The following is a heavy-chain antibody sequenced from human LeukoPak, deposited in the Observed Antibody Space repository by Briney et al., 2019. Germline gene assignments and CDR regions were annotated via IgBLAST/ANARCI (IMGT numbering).Heavy chain of an antibody. Sequence: GESLKISCKGSGYSFTSYWIGWVRQMPGKGLEWMGIIYPGDSDTRYSPSFQGQVTISADKSISTAYLQWSSLKASDTAMYYCARPDNDILTGYLPLGAFDIWGQGTMVTVSS. J-gene: IGHJ3*02. D-gene: IGHD3-9*01. CDR2: IYPGDSDT. CDR1: GYSFTSYW. CDR3: ARPDNDILTGYLPLGAFDI. V-gene: IGHV5-51*01.